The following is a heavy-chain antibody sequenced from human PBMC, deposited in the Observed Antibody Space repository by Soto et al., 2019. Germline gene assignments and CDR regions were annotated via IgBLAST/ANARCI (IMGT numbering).Heavy chain of an antibody. CDR3: ARLGYFVCLSPNDYYYYYYMDV. V-gene: IGHV1-69*05. J-gene: IGHJ6*03. CDR1: GGTFSSYA. Sequence: GASVKVSRKASGGTFSSYAINRVRQAPGQGLERKGGIIPIFGTANYAQKFQGRVTMTRNTSISTAYMELSSLRSEDTAVYYCARLGYFVCLSPNDYYYYYYMDVWGKGTSVTVSS. CDR2: IIPIFGTA. D-gene: IGHD3-22*01.